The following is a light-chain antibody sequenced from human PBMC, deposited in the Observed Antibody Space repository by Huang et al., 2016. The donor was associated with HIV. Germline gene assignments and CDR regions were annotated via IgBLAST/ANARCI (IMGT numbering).Light chain of an antibody. CDR2: AAA. J-gene: IGKJ2*01. V-gene: IGKV3-15*01. CDR1: QSVNTN. Sequence: VMMSQSPATLAASPGERVTLSCGASQSVNTNLAWYQQKPGPPPRPPIYAAATRATGVPARFAGSGSGTEFTLTIESLQSDDFAVYYCQQYNKWPPEYTFGQGTRLEIK. CDR3: QQYNKWPPEYT.